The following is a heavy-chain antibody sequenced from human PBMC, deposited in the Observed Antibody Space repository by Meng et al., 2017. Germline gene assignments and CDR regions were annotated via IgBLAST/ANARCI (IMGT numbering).Heavy chain of an antibody. J-gene: IGHJ4*02. CDR2: INHSGST. CDR1: GPCFHVYC. Sequence: VHGHEGGVVRLNPSETPSPTVALDGPCFHVYCWSWIRQPPGKGLELIGVINHSGSTNNTPSLKRRVTIAVDTSNNPFSLKLSAVTAADTAVYYCARLLNPVLVEFDYWGQGTLVTVSS. V-gene: IGHV4-34*01. CDR3: ARLLNPVLVEFDY. D-gene: IGHD6-6*01.